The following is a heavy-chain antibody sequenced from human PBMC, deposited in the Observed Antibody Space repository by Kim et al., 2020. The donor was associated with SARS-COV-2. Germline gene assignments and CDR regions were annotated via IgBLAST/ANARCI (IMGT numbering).Heavy chain of an antibody. Sequence: GGSLRLSCAASGFTFSSYAMHWVRQAPGKGLEWVAVISYDGSNKYYVDSVKGRFTISRDNSKNTLYLQMNSLRAEDTAVYYCAREIHYWNSGHLFDYWGQGTLVTVSS. CDR1: GFTFSSYA. J-gene: IGHJ4*02. CDR2: ISYDGSNK. V-gene: IGHV3-30*04. D-gene: IGHD1-7*01. CDR3: AREIHYWNSGHLFDY.